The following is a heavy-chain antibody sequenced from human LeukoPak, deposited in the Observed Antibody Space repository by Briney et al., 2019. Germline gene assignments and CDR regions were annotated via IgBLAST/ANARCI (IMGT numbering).Heavy chain of an antibody. J-gene: IGHJ6*02. CDR1: GYTFTGYY. V-gene: IGHV1-2*06. CDR3: ARPLPLGGVTTTGGYYYYGMDV. Sequence: ASVKVSCKASGYTFTGYYMHWVRQAPGQGLEWMGRINPNSGGTNYAQKFQGRVTMTRDTSISTAYMELSRLRSDDTAVYYCARPLPLGGVTTTGGYYYYGMDVWGQGTTVTVSS. D-gene: IGHD1-1*01. CDR2: INPNSGGT.